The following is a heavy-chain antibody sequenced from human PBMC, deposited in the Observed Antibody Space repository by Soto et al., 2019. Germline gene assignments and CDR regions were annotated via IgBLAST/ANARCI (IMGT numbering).Heavy chain of an antibody. D-gene: IGHD3-10*01. V-gene: IGHV4-31*03. Sequence: SETLSLTCTVSGGSISSGGYYWSWIRQRPGKGLEWIGYIYYSGSTYYNPSLKSRVTISVDTSKNQFSLKLSSVTAADTAVYYCARDRGTASYYYGMDVWGQGTTVTVSS. CDR3: ARDRGTASYYYGMDV. CDR1: GGSISSGGYY. CDR2: IYYSGST. J-gene: IGHJ6*02.